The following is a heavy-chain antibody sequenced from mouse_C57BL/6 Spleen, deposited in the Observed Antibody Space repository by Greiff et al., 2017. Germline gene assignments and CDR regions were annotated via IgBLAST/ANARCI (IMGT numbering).Heavy chain of an antibody. CDR1: GFSLTSYG. D-gene: IGHD4-1*01. CDR3: AKHNWDVGDYFDY. V-gene: IGHV2-3*01. J-gene: IGHJ2*01. CDR2: IWGDGST. Sequence: QVHVKQSGPGLVAPSQSLSITCTVSGFSLTSYGVSWVRQPPGKGLEWLGVIWGDGSTNYHSALISRLSISKDNSKSQVFLKLNSRQADDTATYYCAKHNWDVGDYFDYWGQGTTLTVSS.